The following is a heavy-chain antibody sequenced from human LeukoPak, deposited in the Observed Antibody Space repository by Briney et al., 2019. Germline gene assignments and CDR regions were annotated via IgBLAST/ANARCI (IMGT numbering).Heavy chain of an antibody. CDR1: GFTFSSYA. Sequence: GGSLRLSCAASGFTFSSYAMSWVRQVPGKGLEWVSAISGSGGSTYYADSVKGRFTISRDNSKNTLYLQMNSLRAEDTAVYYCAKPLGPAREVDAFDIWGQGTMVTVSS. V-gene: IGHV3-23*01. J-gene: IGHJ3*02. D-gene: IGHD2-2*01. CDR2: ISGSGGST. CDR3: AKPLGPAREVDAFDI.